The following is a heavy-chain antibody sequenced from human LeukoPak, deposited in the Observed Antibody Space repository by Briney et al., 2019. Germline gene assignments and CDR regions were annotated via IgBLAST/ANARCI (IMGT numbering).Heavy chain of an antibody. J-gene: IGHJ3*02. Sequence: ASVKVSCKASGYTFTGYYMHWVRQAPGHGLEWMGWINPNSVGTNYAQRFPGRVTLTRDTPISTAYMEPRSMRSDDTAVYYCARAPVGRFLEWLLSLESFDIWGQGTMVTVSS. CDR2: INPNSVGT. CDR3: ARAPVGRFLEWLLSLESFDI. CDR1: GYTFTGYY. V-gene: IGHV1-2*02. D-gene: IGHD3-3*01.